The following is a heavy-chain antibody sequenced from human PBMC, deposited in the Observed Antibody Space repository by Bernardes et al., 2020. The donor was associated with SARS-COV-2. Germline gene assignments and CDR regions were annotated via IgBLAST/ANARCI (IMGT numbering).Heavy chain of an antibody. CDR3: AREAREMTANRYHSTMEV. Sequence: SETLSLTCTVSGGSISSGDYYWSCIRQHQGLGLELLCFISFSAYTYYNPSLKSRIRMSLDAAQKQFSLSLSSLTAADTAVYYCAREAREMTANRYHSTMEVWGQGTTVTVS. CDR1: GGSISSGDYY. V-gene: IGHV4-31*03. D-gene: IGHD2-21*02. J-gene: IGHJ6*02. CDR2: ISFSAYT.